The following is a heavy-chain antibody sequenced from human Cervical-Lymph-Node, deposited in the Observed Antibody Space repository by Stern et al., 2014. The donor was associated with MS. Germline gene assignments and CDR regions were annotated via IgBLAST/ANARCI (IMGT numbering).Heavy chain of an antibody. V-gene: IGHV4-31*03. CDR1: GGSISSGDYY. D-gene: IGHD1-26*01. CDR3: ARDGPQVGAGSFDI. J-gene: IGHJ3*02. Sequence: QLQLQESGPGLVKPSQTLSLTCTVSGGSISSGDYYWNWIRQHPGKGLEXIGYIFYSGSTYYNPSLKSRVTISVDTSKNQFSLKLSSVTAADTAVYYCARDGPQVGAGSFDIWGQGTMVTVSS. CDR2: IFYSGST.